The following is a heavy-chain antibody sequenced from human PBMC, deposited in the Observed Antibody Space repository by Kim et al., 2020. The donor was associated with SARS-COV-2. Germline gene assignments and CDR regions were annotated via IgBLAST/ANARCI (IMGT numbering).Heavy chain of an antibody. J-gene: IGHJ4*02. CDR3: ARGSPYSYGYPIDY. Sequence: AQKFQGRVTITADKSTSTAYMELSSLRSEDTAVYYCARGSPYSYGYPIDYWGQGTLVTVSS. D-gene: IGHD5-18*01. V-gene: IGHV1-69*04.